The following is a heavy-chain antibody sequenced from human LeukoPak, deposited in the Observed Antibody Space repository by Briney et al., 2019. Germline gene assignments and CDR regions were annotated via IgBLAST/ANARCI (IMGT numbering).Heavy chain of an antibody. J-gene: IGHJ4*02. Sequence: SETLSLTCTVSGGSISIYYWSWIRQPPGKGLEWIGYIYYSGSTNYNPSLKSRVTISVDTSKNQFSLKLSSVTAADTAVYYCAREDGSGSPYDYWGQGTLVTVSS. D-gene: IGHD3-10*01. CDR2: IYYSGST. V-gene: IGHV4-59*01. CDR1: GGSISIYY. CDR3: AREDGSGSPYDY.